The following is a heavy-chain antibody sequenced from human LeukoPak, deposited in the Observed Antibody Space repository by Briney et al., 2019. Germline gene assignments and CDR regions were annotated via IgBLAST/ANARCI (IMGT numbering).Heavy chain of an antibody. J-gene: IGHJ4*02. CDR1: GYSISNGYY. CDR2: IYHSGST. D-gene: IGHD3-10*01. Sequence: SETLSLTCTVSGYSISNGYYWGWIRQPPGEGLEWIGSIYHSGSTFYNPSLKSRVIISVDTSKNQFSLKLSSVTAADTAVYYCARGQSTYFYGSGSYFPYWGQGTLVTVSS. CDR3: ARGQSTYFYGSGSYFPY. V-gene: IGHV4-38-2*02.